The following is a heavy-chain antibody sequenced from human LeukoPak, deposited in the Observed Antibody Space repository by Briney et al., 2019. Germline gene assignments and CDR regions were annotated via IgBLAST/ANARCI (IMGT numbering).Heavy chain of an antibody. Sequence: GGSLRLSCAASGFTFDDYAMHWVRQAPGKGLEWVSGISWNSGSIGYADSVKGRFTISRDNAKNSLYLQMNSLRAEDTALYYCAKDSNYDFWSGYGMDVWGQGTTVTVSS. D-gene: IGHD3-3*01. CDR2: ISWNSGSI. CDR3: AKDSNYDFWSGYGMDV. J-gene: IGHJ6*02. CDR1: GFTFDDYA. V-gene: IGHV3-9*01.